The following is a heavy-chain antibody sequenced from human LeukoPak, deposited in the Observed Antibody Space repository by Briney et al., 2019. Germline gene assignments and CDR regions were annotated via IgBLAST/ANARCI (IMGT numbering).Heavy chain of an antibody. Sequence: SVKVSCKASRGTFSSYAISWVRQAPGQGLEWMGGIIPIFGTANYAQKFQGRVTITTDESTSTAYMELSSLRSEDTAVYYCARAGSSWYLNWFDPWGQGTLVTVSS. V-gene: IGHV1-69*05. J-gene: IGHJ5*02. CDR3: ARAGSSWYLNWFDP. D-gene: IGHD6-13*01. CDR2: IIPIFGTA. CDR1: RGTFSSYA.